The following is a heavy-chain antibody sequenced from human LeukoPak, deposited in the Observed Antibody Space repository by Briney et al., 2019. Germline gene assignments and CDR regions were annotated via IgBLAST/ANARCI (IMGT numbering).Heavy chain of an antibody. CDR2: ISTSGGST. D-gene: IGHD2/OR15-2a*01. Sequence: AGGSLRLSCAASGFTFSNYAVTWVRQAPGKGLEWVSAISTSGGSTFYADSVKGRFTISRDNSKNTVYLQMNSLRAEDTAVYYRAKGVLSPVIVPFDFWGQGTLVTVSS. J-gene: IGHJ4*02. V-gene: IGHV3-23*01. CDR3: AKGVLSPVIVPFDF. CDR1: GFTFSNYA.